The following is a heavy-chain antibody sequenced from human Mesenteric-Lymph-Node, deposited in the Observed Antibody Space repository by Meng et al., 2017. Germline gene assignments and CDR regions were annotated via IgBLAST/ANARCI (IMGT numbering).Heavy chain of an antibody. CDR3: ARRRGGSGRDC. CDR2: IYHSGST. V-gene: IGHV4-39*01. D-gene: IGHD3-10*01. J-gene: IGHJ4*02. CDR1: GGSISSNGSY. Sequence: QLQRRDSGPARVKPWETRSLPCTVLGGSISSNGSYWDWVRQPPGKGLEWIGAIYHSGSTSYNPSLQSRVTMFVDTSKNQFSLMLTSVTATDTAVYYCARRRGGSGRDCWGQGTLVTVSS.